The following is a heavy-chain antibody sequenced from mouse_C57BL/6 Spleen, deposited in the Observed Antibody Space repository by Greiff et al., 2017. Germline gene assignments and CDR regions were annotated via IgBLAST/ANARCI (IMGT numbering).Heavy chain of an antibody. V-gene: IGHV1-15*01. CDR1: GYTFTDYE. CDR3: TRKEDYYGSSHWYFDV. D-gene: IGHD1-1*01. Sequence: QVQLQQSGAELVRPGASVTLSCKASGYTFTDYEMHWVKQTPVHGLEWIGAIDPETGGTAYNQKFKGKAILTADKSSSTAYMELRSLTSEDSAVYYCTRKEDYYGSSHWYFDVWGTGTTVTVSS. J-gene: IGHJ1*03. CDR2: IDPETGGT.